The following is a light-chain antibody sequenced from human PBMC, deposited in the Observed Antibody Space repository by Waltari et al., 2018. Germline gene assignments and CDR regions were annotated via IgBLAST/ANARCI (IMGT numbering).Light chain of an antibody. CDR3: QQYSTHYT. J-gene: IGKJ2*01. CDR1: QSILTW. V-gene: IGKV1-5*03. CDR2: KAS. Sequence: QMTLSPSTLSASVGGKVRITCRASQSILTWLAWYQQKPGKAPKLLIYKASNLQSGVPSRFSGSGSGTEFTLTISSLQPDDFATYYCQQYSTHYTFGQGTKVE.